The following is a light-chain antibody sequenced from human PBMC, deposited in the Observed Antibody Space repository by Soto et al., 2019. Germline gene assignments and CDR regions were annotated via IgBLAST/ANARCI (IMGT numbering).Light chain of an antibody. J-gene: IGLJ2*01. CDR1: SSNIGNYY. CDR3: AAWDANLSGL. CDR2: MNN. V-gene: IGLV1-47*01. Sequence: QSVLTQPPSASGTPGQTVTISCSGSSSNIGNYYIYWYQQLPGTAPKLLIYMNNQRPSWVPDRFSGSTAGTSASLAISGLRSEDEADYYCAAWDANLSGLFGGGTKLTVL.